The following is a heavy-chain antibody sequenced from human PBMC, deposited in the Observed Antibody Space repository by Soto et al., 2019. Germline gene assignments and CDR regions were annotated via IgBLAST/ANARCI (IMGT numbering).Heavy chain of an antibody. J-gene: IGHJ3*02. CDR2: INPYNGGT. D-gene: IGHD2-2*01. Sequence: ASVKVSCKASGYTFTGYYMHWVRQAPGQGLEWMGWINPYNGGTNYAQKFQDWVTITRDMSTSTAYMELSSLRSEDTAVYYCAADRSIVVVPAAPGDAFDIWGQGTMVTVSS. CDR3: AADRSIVVVPAAPGDAFDI. V-gene: IGHV1-2*04. CDR1: GYTFTGYY.